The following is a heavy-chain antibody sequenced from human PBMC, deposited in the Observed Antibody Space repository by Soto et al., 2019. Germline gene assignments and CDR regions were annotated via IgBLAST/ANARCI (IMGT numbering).Heavy chain of an antibody. Sequence: SETLSLTCTVSGGSIFSSYWTWIRQPPGKGLEWIGNGYYSGSTNYNPSLKSRITISVDTSKNQFSLNLSSVTAADTAVYYCARVPAASNWFDPWGQVPLVPVSS. CDR1: GGSIFSSY. V-gene: IGHV4-59*01. D-gene: IGHD2-15*01. CDR3: ARVPAASNWFDP. CDR2: GYYSGST. J-gene: IGHJ5*02.